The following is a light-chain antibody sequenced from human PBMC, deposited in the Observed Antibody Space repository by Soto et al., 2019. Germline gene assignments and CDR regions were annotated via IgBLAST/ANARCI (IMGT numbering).Light chain of an antibody. Sequence: QSALTQPASMSGSPGQSITLSCTGSSSDVGTYNLVSWYQQHPGKAPKLIIYEVIKRPSGVSNRFSGSKSGNTASLTISGLQAEDEADYYCCSYVPSRVVFGGGTQLTVL. V-gene: IGLV2-23*02. CDR3: CSYVPSRVV. J-gene: IGLJ2*01. CDR1: SSDVGTYNL. CDR2: EVI.